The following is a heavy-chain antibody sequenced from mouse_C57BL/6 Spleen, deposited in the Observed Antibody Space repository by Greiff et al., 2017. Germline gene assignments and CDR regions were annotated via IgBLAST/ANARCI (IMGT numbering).Heavy chain of an antibody. J-gene: IGHJ1*03. Sequence: EVKLMESGGGLVQPGGSMKLSCAASGFTFSDAWMDWVRQSPEKGLEWVAEIRNKANNHATYYAESVKGRFTISRDDSKSSVYLQMNSLRAEDTGIYYCTRRYYYGRSYDWYFDVWGTGTTVTVSS. V-gene: IGHV6-6*01. CDR3: TRRYYYGRSYDWYFDV. D-gene: IGHD1-1*01. CDR2: IRNKANNHAT. CDR1: GFTFSDAW.